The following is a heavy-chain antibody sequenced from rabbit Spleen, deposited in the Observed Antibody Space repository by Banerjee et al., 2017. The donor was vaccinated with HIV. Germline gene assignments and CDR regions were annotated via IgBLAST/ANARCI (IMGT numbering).Heavy chain of an antibody. V-gene: IGHV1S40*01. CDR1: GVSFSVSSY. CDR2: IDSGSSGFT. D-gene: IGHD8-1*01. CDR3: ARDTASSFSSYGMDL. J-gene: IGHJ6*01. Sequence: QSLEESGGDLVKPGASLTLTCIASGVSFSVSSYMCWVRQAPGKGLEWIACIDSGSSGFTYFANWAKGRFTISKTSSTTVTLQMTSLTAADTATYFCARDTASSFSSYGMDLWGPGTLVPVS.